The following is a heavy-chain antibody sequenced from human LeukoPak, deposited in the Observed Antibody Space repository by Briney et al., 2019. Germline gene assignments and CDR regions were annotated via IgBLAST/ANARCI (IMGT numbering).Heavy chain of an antibody. V-gene: IGHV4-4*07. J-gene: IGHJ3*02. Sequence: SETLSLTCTVSGGSISSYYWSWIRQPAGKGLEWIGRIYTSGSTNYNPSLKSRVTMSVDTSKNQFSLKLSSVTAADTAVYYCARAPYYYGSGADAFDIWGQGTMVTVSS. D-gene: IGHD3-10*01. CDR3: ARAPYYYGSGADAFDI. CDR1: GGSISSYY. CDR2: IYTSGST.